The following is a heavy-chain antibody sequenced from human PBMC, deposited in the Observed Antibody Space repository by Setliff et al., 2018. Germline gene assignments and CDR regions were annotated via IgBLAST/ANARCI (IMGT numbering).Heavy chain of an antibody. Sequence: SETLSLTCTVSGASINSHYYSWIRQPPGKGLEWIGYIFYNGMAYYNPSLKSRVTMSVDTSKNQFSLNLTSVTAAETAVYYCARASVVHAIAVGYWDQGTLVTVSS. D-gene: IGHD2-15*01. CDR1: GASINSHY. CDR2: IFYNGMA. V-gene: IGHV4-59*04. J-gene: IGHJ4*02. CDR3: ARASVVHAIAVGY.